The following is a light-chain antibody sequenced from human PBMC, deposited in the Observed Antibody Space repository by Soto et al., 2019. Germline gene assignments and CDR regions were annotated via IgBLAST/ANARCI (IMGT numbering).Light chain of an antibody. CDR3: NSFTTSSTYV. CDR1: SGDIGSYNR. CDR2: EVN. Sequence: QSALTQPASVSGSPGQSITISCTGTSGDIGSYNRVSWYQQHPGTAPKLIIYEVNNRPSGVPDRFSGSKSGNTASLTISGLQAEDEADYYCNSFTTSSTYVFGTGTKVTVL. J-gene: IGLJ1*01. V-gene: IGLV2-18*02.